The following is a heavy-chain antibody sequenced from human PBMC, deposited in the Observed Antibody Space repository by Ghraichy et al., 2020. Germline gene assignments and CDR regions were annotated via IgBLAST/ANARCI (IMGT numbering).Heavy chain of an antibody. Sequence: GGSLRLSCAASGFSVTRHYMSWVRQAPGKGLEWVSSISSGGATDYKDTVKGRFTISRDNSENTLYLQMNSLRVDDTAVYYCARGGIYSTLTFDSWGQGTLATVSS. CDR1: GFSVTRHY. D-gene: IGHD2-2*01. V-gene: IGHV3-66*02. CDR2: ISSGGAT. CDR3: ARGGIYSTLTFDS. J-gene: IGHJ4*02.